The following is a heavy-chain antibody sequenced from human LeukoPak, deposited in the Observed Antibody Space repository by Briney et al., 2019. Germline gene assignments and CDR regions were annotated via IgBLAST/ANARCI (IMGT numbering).Heavy chain of an antibody. CDR3: ARFKQLGRSFDS. Sequence: SETLSLTCTVSGGSIGKTSYYWGWIRQPPGKGLEWIGNIYYSGTTYYNPSLKSRVTISVDTFKNQFSLTLNSVTAADTAVYFCARFKQLGRSFDSWGLGSQVTVSS. J-gene: IGHJ4*02. V-gene: IGHV4-39*07. D-gene: IGHD1-1*01. CDR1: GGSIGKTSYY. CDR2: IYYSGTT.